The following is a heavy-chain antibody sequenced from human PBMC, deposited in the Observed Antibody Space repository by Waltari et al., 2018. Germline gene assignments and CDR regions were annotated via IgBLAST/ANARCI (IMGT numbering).Heavy chain of an antibody. Sequence: QVQLQESGPGLVKPSGTLSLTCAVSGGSISSSNWWRWVRPPPGKGLEGLGERYHWGSWARQHQGKGLEWIGEIYHSGSNNYNPSLKSRVTISVDKSKNQFSLKLSSVTAADTAVYYCAGAEEGIAAAFDYWGQGTLVTVSS. V-gene: IGHV4-4*02. CDR3: AGAEEGIAAAFDY. J-gene: IGHJ4*02. CDR1: GGSISSSNW. CDR2: RYHWGSWARQH. D-gene: IGHD6-13*01.